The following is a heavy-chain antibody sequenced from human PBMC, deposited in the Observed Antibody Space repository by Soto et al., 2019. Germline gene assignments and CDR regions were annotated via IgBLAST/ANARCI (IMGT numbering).Heavy chain of an antibody. CDR3: ASDGDYYDSSGFQRDYHYYGMDV. CDR2: IIPMLGIA. Sequence: QVQLVQSGAEVKKPGSSVKVSCQASGGSFSNYAISWVRQAPGQGLEWMGWIIPMLGIADNEQKFQGRVIITADEYTSTVYMELSSLRSEDTAVYYCASDGDYYDSSGFQRDYHYYGMDVWGQGTTVTVAS. D-gene: IGHD3-22*01. V-gene: IGHV1-69*09. CDR1: GGSFSNYA. J-gene: IGHJ6*02.